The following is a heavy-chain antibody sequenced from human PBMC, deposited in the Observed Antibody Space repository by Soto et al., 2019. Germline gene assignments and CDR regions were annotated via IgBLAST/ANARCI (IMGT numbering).Heavy chain of an antibody. Sequence: ASGKVSCEAAGYTFTSYGISWVRQAPGQGLEWMGWISAYNGNTNYAQKLQGRVTMTTDTSTSTAYMELRSLRSDDTAVYYCARVPIAVAGSHFDYWGQGTLVTVSS. CDR2: ISAYNGNT. D-gene: IGHD6-19*01. CDR1: GYTFTSYG. V-gene: IGHV1-18*01. J-gene: IGHJ4*02. CDR3: ARVPIAVAGSHFDY.